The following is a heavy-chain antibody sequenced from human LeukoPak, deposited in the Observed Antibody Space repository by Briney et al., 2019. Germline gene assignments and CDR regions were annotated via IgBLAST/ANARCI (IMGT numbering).Heavy chain of an antibody. CDR3: ATQAGYYDSGISDH. CDR2: ISSSSSAI. D-gene: IGHD3-10*01. J-gene: IGHJ4*02. CDR1: GFRFSLYE. Sequence: GGSLRLSCAASGFRFSLYEMNWARQAPGKGLEWVAYISSSSSAIYYADSVKGRFTISRDNAKSSLYLQMNSLRAEDTAIYYCATQAGYYDSGISDHWGQGTLVTVSS. V-gene: IGHV3-48*03.